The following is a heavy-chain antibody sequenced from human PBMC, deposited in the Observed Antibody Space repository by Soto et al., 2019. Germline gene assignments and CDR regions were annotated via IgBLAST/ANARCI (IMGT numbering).Heavy chain of an antibody. D-gene: IGHD1-7*01. CDR3: ARDLFIRGTSGGVDS. Sequence: GGSLRLSCAASGFTFSDFYMTWIRQAPGKGLEWVSCISSSGTTINYADSVKGRFTISRDNAKNSLYLQMSSLTAGDTAVYYCARDLFIRGTSGGVDSWGQGTLVTVSS. J-gene: IGHJ4*02. CDR1: GFTFSDFY. CDR2: ISSSGTTI. V-gene: IGHV3-11*01.